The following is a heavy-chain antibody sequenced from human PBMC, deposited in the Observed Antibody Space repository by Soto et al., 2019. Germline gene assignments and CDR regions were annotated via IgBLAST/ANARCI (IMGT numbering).Heavy chain of an antibody. CDR1: GDTFSSYT. D-gene: IGHD2-21*02. CDR3: ARRRYFVVDCYTQYYYGMDV. Sequence: QVQLVQSGPEVKKPGSSVRISCRSGGDTFSSYTVSWVRQTPGQGLEWMGRIIPVLGVTNYSRKFKGSMTIPAAKSKXTXQXRLSSRKIEDTARYYCARRRYFVVDCYTQYYYGMDVWGQGTSVIVSS. V-gene: IGHV1-69*02. J-gene: IGHJ6*02. CDR2: IIPVLGVT.